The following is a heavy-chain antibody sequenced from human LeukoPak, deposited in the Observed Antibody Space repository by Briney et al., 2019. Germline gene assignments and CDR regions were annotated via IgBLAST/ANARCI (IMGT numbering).Heavy chain of an antibody. Sequence: GESLKISCKGSGYRFTSYWIAWVRQMPGKGLEWMGIIYPGDFDTRYSPSFQGQVTISADKSISTAYLQWSSLKASDTAMYYCARHSDITVADSWGQGTLVTVSS. CDR3: ARHSDITVADS. CDR1: GYRFTSYW. J-gene: IGHJ5*01. V-gene: IGHV5-51*01. CDR2: IYPGDFDT. D-gene: IGHD6-19*01.